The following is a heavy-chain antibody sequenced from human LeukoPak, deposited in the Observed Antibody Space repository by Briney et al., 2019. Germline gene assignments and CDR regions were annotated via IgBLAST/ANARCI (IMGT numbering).Heavy chain of an antibody. CDR1: GGSISSGGYY. CDR2: IYYSGST. V-gene: IGHV4-31*03. CDR3: ASLNYYGSGSYYDFWFDP. Sequence: PSETLSLTCTVSGGSISSGGYYWSWIRQRPGKGLEWIGYIYYSGSTYYNPSLKSRVTISVDTSKNQFSLKLSSVTAADTAVYYCASLNYYGSGSYYDFWFDPWGQGTLVTVSS. J-gene: IGHJ5*02. D-gene: IGHD3-10*01.